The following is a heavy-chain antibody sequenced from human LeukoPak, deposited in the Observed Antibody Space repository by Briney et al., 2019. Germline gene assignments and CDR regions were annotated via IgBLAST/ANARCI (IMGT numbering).Heavy chain of an antibody. J-gene: IGHJ4*02. V-gene: IGHV1-69*05. D-gene: IGHD3-9*01. Sequence: SVKVSCKTSGGSFSNCIITWVRQAPGQGLEWMGGIVPLFATPHYAQKYQGRLTIITDEPTSTAYMELSSLTSEDTAVYYCASRNDILTGYYPNSWGQGTLVVVSS. CDR3: ASRNDILTGYYPNS. CDR1: GGSFSNCI. CDR2: IVPLFATP.